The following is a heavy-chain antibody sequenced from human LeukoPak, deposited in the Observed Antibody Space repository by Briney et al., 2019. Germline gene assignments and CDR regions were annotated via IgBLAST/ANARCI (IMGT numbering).Heavy chain of an antibody. CDR1: GGSISSYY. Sequence: SETLSLTCTVSGGSISSYYWSWIRQPPGKGLEWIGYIYYSGSTNYNPSLKSRVTISVDTSKNQFSLKLSSVTAADTAVYYCARGEWRDTAMVIDYWGQGTLVTVSS. D-gene: IGHD5-18*01. CDR3: ARGEWRDTAMVIDY. CDR2: IYYSGST. J-gene: IGHJ4*02. V-gene: IGHV4-59*01.